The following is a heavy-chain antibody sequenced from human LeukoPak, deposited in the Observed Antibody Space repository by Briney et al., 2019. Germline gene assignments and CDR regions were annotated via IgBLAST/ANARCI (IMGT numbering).Heavy chain of an antibody. J-gene: IGHJ4*02. Sequence: GGSLRLXCAASGFTFSIYAMSWLRQAPGKGLQWVSSITSRGESTWYVDSVKGRFTITRDNSENTLYLQMHSLRAEDTAVYYCARDRPNYYGSDGHYYRRDGDYWGRGTLVSVSS. CDR1: GFTFSIYA. V-gene: IGHV3-23*01. CDR2: ITSRGEST. D-gene: IGHD3-22*01. CDR3: ARDRPNYYGSDGHYYRRDGDY.